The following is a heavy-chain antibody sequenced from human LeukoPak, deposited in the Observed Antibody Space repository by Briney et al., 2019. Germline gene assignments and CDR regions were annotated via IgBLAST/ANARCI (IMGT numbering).Heavy chain of an antibody. Sequence: KPSETLSLTCTVSGGSISTYYWSWIRQPAGRGLEWIGRVYTTGITNYNPSLKSRVTMSVDTSKNQFSLKLSSVTGADTAVYYCARDGYYDTTLFDPWGQGTLVTVSS. D-gene: IGHD3-22*01. CDR1: GGSISTYY. V-gene: IGHV4-4*07. CDR2: VYTTGIT. CDR3: ARDGYYDTTLFDP. J-gene: IGHJ5*02.